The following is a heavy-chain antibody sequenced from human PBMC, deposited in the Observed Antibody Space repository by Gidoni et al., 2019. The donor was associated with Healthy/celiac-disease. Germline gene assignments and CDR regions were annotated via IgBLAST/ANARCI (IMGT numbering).Heavy chain of an antibody. CDR1: GGSISSSSYY. D-gene: IGHD1-26*01. Sequence: LQLQESGPGLVKPSETLSLTCTVSGGSISSSSYYWGWIRQPPGKGLEWIGSIYYSGSTYYNPSLKSRVTISVDTSKNQFSLKLSSVTAADTAVYYCARQIRVGGSYDPGYWGQGTLVTVSS. CDR2: IYYSGST. V-gene: IGHV4-39*01. J-gene: IGHJ4*02. CDR3: ARQIRVGGSYDPGY.